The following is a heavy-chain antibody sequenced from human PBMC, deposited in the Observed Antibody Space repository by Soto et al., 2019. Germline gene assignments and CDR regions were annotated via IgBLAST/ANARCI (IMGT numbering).Heavy chain of an antibody. CDR3: ATGLRTGNYGMDV. CDR2: IIPIFGTT. V-gene: IGHV1-69*01. Sequence: QEQLVQAGAEVKKPGSSVRISCRASGGTFSNDAVSWVRQAPGQGLQWMGGIIPIFGTTHYAQKFQGRVTITADESTATAYTELRSVTSEDTAVYYCATGLRTGNYGMDVWGQGTAVTVSS. D-gene: IGHD3-10*01. J-gene: IGHJ6*02. CDR1: GGTFSNDA.